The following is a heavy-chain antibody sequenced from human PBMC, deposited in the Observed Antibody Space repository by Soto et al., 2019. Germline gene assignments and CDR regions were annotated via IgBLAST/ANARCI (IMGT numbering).Heavy chain of an antibody. Sequence: QVQLQESGPGLVKPSQTLSLTCTVSGASISSGGYYWSWIRQHPGKGLEWIGYIYYTGTTFYNPSLTSRVFMSLDTSKNHFSLNLSPVTAADTAVFYCAGGKNYPVPFDYWGQGTLVTASS. CDR1: GASISSGGYY. D-gene: IGHD2-15*01. CDR3: AGGKNYPVPFDY. J-gene: IGHJ4*02. V-gene: IGHV4-31*03. CDR2: IYYTGTT.